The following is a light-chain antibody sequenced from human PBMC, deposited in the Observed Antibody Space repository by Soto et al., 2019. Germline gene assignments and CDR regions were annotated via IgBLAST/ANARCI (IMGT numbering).Light chain of an antibody. CDR1: QSVSSSY. V-gene: IGKV3-20*01. J-gene: IGKJ1*01. CDR2: RTS. CDR3: QQYDSSPRT. Sequence: EVVLTQSPDTVSLSPGERATLSCRASQSVSSSYLAWYQQKPGQAPRLLIYRTSNRATGIPDRFSGSGSGTDFTLTISRLEPEDFAVYWCQQYDSSPRTFGQGTKVDI.